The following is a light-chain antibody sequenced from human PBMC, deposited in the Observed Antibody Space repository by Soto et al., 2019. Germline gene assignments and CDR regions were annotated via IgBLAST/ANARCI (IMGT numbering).Light chain of an antibody. V-gene: IGLV2-23*02. CDR2: EVT. Sequence: QSVLTQPASVSGSPGQSITISCTGTSRDIGTSNLVSWYQQYPGKAPKLMIYEVTKRPSGISYRFSGSKSGNTASLTISGLQPVDVSEYYCYTIAGIAPSRFVFGTGTKVTVL. CDR3: YTIAGIAPSRFV. CDR1: SRDIGTSNL. J-gene: IGLJ1*01.